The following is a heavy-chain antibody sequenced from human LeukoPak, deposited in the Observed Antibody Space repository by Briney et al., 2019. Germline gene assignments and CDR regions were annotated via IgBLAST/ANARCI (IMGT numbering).Heavy chain of an antibody. J-gene: IGHJ4*02. V-gene: IGHV4-34*01. D-gene: IGHD6-13*01. CDR1: GGSFSGYY. CDR2: INHSGST. Sequence: PSETLSLTCAVYGGSFSGYYSSWIRQPPGKGLEWIGEINHSGSTNYNPSLKSRVTISVDTSKNQFSLKLSSVTAADTAVYYCARGRRLLAAAGVKEFDYWGQGTLVTVSS. CDR3: ARGRRLLAAAGVKEFDY.